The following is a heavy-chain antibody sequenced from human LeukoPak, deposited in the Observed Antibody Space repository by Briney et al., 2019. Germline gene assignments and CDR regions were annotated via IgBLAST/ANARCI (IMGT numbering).Heavy chain of an antibody. CDR1: GGSTASYY. J-gene: IGHJ4*02. D-gene: IGHD3-10*01. CDR2: IFYSGTT. Sequence: PSETLSLTCTVSGGSTASYYWTWIRQPPGKGLECIGFIFYSGTTNYNPSLKSRVTISLDTSKNQFSLRLTSVTAADTAVYYCARREGRGSPRGSLDFWGQGALVTVSS. CDR3: ARREGRGSPRGSLDF. V-gene: IGHV4-59*01.